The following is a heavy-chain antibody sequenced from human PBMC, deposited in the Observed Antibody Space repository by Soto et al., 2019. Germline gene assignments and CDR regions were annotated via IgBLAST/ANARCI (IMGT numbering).Heavy chain of an antibody. Sequence: SVKVSCKACGGTFSSYAISWVRQAPGQGLEWMGGIIPIFGTANYAQKFQGRVTITADKSTSTAYMELSSLRSEDTAVYYCARDPYYYDSSGDNDAFDIWGQGTMVTVS. D-gene: IGHD3-22*01. CDR3: ARDPYYYDSSGDNDAFDI. CDR2: IIPIFGTA. V-gene: IGHV1-69*06. J-gene: IGHJ3*02. CDR1: GGTFSSYA.